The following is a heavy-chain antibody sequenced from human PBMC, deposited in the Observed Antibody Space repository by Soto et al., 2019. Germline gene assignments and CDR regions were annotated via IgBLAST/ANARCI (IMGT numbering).Heavy chain of an antibody. CDR3: AKEGGRYCSSTSCYYYYGMDV. CDR2: ISYDGSNK. Sequence: GGSLRLSCAASGFTFSSYGMHWVRQAPGKGLEWVAVISYDGSNKYYADSVKGRFTISRDNSKNTLYLQMNSLRAEDTAVYYCAKEGGRYCSSTSCYYYYGMDVWGQGTTVTVSS. V-gene: IGHV3-30*18. CDR1: GFTFSSYG. D-gene: IGHD2-2*01. J-gene: IGHJ6*02.